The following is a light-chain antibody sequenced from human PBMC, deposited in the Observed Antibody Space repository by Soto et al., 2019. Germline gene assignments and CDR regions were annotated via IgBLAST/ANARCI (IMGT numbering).Light chain of an antibody. CDR3: QQYNTYST. Sequence: DIQMTQSPSTLSASVGDGVPILARASQNIRNWLAWYQQKPGKXPXXLIYDASSLKSGVPARFSGSGSGTEFTLTISSLQPDDFATYYCQQYNTYSTFGQGTRLEIK. V-gene: IGKV1-5*02. J-gene: IGKJ5*01. CDR2: DAS. CDR1: QNIRNW.